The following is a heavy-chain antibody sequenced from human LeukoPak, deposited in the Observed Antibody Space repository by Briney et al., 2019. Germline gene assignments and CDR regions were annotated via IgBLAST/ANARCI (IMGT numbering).Heavy chain of an antibody. CDR3: ARTPPNYSGDASDI. J-gene: IGHJ3*02. Sequence: GGSLRLSCVASGFTFSSYEMNWVRQAPGKGLEWVSYISSSGSTIYYADSVKGRFTISRDNAKNSLYLQMNSLRAEDTAVYYCARTPPNYSGDASDIWGQGTMVTVSS. V-gene: IGHV3-48*03. CDR1: GFTFSSYE. D-gene: IGHD5-24*01. CDR2: ISSSGSTI.